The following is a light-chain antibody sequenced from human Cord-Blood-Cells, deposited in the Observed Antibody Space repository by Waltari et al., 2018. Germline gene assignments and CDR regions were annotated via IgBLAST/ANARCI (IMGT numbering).Light chain of an antibody. CDR1: SSDLGGYNY. V-gene: IGLV2-11*01. J-gene: IGLJ2*01. CDR2: DVS. CDR3: CSYAGSYTVV. Sequence: QSALTQPRSVSGSPGPSVTISCTGTSSDLGGYNYVSWYQQHPGKAPKLMIYDVSKRPSGVPDRFSGSKSGNTASLTSSWLQAEDEADYYCCSYAGSYTVVFGGGTKLTVL.